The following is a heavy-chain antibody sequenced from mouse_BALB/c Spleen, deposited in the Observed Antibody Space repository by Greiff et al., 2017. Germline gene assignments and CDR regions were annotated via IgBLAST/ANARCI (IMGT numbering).Heavy chain of an antibody. J-gene: IGHJ3*01. CDR2: IRSKSNNYAT. CDR1: GFTFNTYA. CDR3: VSPSWFAY. V-gene: IGHV10-1*02. Sequence: VKLEESGGGLVQPKGSLKLSCAASGFTFNTYAMNWVRQAPGKGLEWVARIRSKSNNYATYYADSVKDRFTISRDDSQSMLYLQMNNLKTEDTAMYYCVSPSWFAYWGQGTLVTVSA.